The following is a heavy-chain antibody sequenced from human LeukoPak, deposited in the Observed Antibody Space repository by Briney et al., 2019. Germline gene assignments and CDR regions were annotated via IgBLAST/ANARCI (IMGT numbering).Heavy chain of an antibody. CDR2: IYPGDSDT. D-gene: IGHD2-15*01. V-gene: IGHV5-51*01. CDR3: ARRDNQIGDY. J-gene: IGHJ4*02. Sequence: GESLQISCKGSGSMFTSYWIGWVRQLPGKGLEWMGIIYPGDSDTRYSPSFQGQVTISADKSINTACLQWSSLKASDTAMYYCARRDNQIGDYWGQGTLVTVSS. CDR1: GSMFTSYW.